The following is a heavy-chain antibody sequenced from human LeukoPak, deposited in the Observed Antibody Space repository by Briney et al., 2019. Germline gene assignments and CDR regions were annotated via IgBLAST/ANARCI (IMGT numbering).Heavy chain of an antibody. CDR2: ISYDGSNK. J-gene: IGHJ4*02. V-gene: IGHV3-30-3*01. CDR1: GFTFSSYA. Sequence: PGGSLRLSCAASGFTFSSYAMHWVRQAPGKGLEWVAVISYDGSNKYYADSVKGRFTISRDNSKNTLYLQMNSLRAEDTAVYYCAKDGDTLRMYYYDSSGYFYDCWGQGTLVTVSS. D-gene: IGHD3-22*01. CDR3: AKDGDTLRMYYYDSSGYFYDC.